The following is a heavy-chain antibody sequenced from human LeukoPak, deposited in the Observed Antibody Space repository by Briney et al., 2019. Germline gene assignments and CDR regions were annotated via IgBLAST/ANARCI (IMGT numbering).Heavy chain of an antibody. CDR3: ARGLCSSSSCYQGPFGF. Sequence: GGSLRLSCAASGFIFSSAWMTWVRQAPGKGLEWVGHIKNKTHGGTTDYAAPVKGRFIISRDDSKNTLYLYMNSLRTEDTAVYYCARGLCSSSSCYQGPFGFWGQGTLVTVSS. CDR1: GFIFSSAW. CDR2: IKNKTHGGTT. J-gene: IGHJ4*02. D-gene: IGHD2-2*01. V-gene: IGHV3-15*01.